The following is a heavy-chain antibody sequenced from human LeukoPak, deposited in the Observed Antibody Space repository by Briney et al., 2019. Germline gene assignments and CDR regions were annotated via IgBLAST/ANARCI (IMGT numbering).Heavy chain of an antibody. CDR1: GYTLTELS. CDR2: FDPEDGET. D-gene: IGHD5-18*01. V-gene: IGHV1-24*01. J-gene: IGHJ4*02. Sequence: ASVKVSCKVSGYTLTELSMHWVRQAPGKGLEWMGGFDPEDGETIYAQKFQGRVTMTEDTSTDTAYMELSSLRSEDTAVYYCATGGSNVDTAMVDYWGQGTLVTVSS. CDR3: ATGGSNVDTAMVDY.